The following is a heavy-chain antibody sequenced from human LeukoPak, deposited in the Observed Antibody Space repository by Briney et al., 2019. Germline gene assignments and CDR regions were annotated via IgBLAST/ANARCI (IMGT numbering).Heavy chain of an antibody. D-gene: IGHD3-3*01. CDR2: IYYSGDT. CDR1: GGSVSSHY. J-gene: IGHJ3*02. V-gene: IGHV4-59*02. CDR3: ARAYYDFWSGYPTDAFDI. Sequence: PSETLSLTCTFSGGSVSSHYWSWIRQPPGKGLEWIGYIYYSGDTKYNPSLKSRVTMSVDTSKNQFSLKLSSVTAADTAVYYCARAYYDFWSGYPTDAFDIWGQGTMVTVSS.